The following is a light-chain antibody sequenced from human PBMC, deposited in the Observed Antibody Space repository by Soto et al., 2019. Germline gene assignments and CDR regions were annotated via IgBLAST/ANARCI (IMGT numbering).Light chain of an antibody. J-gene: IGLJ2*01. Sequence: QSVLTQPASVSGSPGQSITISCAGTSSDVGSYDLVSWYQQYPGKAPKLIIFEVSRRPSGVSNRFSGSKSGNTASLAISGLQAEDEADYYCCSYAGSATYVLFGGGTQLTVL. V-gene: IGLV2-23*02. CDR3: CSYAGSATYVL. CDR1: SSDVGSYDL. CDR2: EVS.